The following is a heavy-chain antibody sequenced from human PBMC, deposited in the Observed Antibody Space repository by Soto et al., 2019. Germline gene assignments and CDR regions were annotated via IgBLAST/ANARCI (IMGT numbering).Heavy chain of an antibody. CDR2: ISSSNRTI. J-gene: IGHJ4*02. CDR3: ARESEDLTSNFDY. Sequence: GGSLRLSCAASGFTFRSYSMNWVRQAPGKGLEWVSYISSSNRTINYADSVKGRFTISRDNAKNSLYLEMNSLRAEDTAVYYCARESEDLTSNFDYWGQGTLVTVSS. CDR1: GFTFRSYS. V-gene: IGHV3-48*04.